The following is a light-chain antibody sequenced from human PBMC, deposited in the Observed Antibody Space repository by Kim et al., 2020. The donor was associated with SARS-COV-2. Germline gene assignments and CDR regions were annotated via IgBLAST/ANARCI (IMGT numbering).Light chain of an antibody. CDR2: QDN. J-gene: IGLJ3*02. Sequence: SYELTQPPSVSVSPGQTASITCSGDNLGNKYACWYQQKPGQSPMLVIYQDNKRPSGIPEQISGSNSGNTATLTISGTQAMDEADYFCQASDSNTGVFGGGTQLTVL. CDR1: NLGNKY. V-gene: IGLV3-1*01. CDR3: QASDSNTGV.